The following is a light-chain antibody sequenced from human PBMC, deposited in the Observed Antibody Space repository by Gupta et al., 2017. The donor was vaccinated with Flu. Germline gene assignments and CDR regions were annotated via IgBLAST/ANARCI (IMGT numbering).Light chain of an antibody. J-gene: IGLJ3*02. CDR1: ALPKQY. V-gene: IGLV3-25*02. CDR3: QSADSSGTYPWV. CDR2: KAS. Sequence: YALTQPPAVLGSPVQPARTPRSGDALPKQYAFWYHQNPGQPPVLVIYKASERPSGIPERFSGSSSGTTVTLTISGVQAEDEADYYCQSADSSGTYPWVFGGGTKLTVL.